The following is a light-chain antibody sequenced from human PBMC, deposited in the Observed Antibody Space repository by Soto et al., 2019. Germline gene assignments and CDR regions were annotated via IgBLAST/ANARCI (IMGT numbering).Light chain of an antibody. CDR2: DVI. V-gene: IGLV2-14*01. CDR3: GSYTTSSTLYV. J-gene: IGLJ1*01. CDR1: SSDVGGYNY. Sequence: QSALTQPASVSGSPGQPITISCTGTSSDVGGYNYVSWYQQHPGKAPKVMIYDVINRPSGVSNRFSGYKSGNTASLTISGLQAEDEADYYCGSYTTSSTLYVFGTGTKVTVL.